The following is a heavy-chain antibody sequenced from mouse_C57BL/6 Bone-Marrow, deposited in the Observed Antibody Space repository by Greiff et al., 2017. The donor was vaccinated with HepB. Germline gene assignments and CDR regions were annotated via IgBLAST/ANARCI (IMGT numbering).Heavy chain of an antibody. J-gene: IGHJ4*01. CDR3: TIITTVVAHYYAMDY. CDR1: GFNIKDDY. Sequence: VQLKESGAELVRPGASVKLSCTASGFNIKDDYMHWVKQRPEQGLEWIGWIDPENGDTEYASKFQGKATITADTSSNTAYLQLSSLTSEDTAVYYWTIITTVVAHYYAMDYWGQGTSVTVSS. D-gene: IGHD1-1*01. V-gene: IGHV14-4*01. CDR2: IDPENGDT.